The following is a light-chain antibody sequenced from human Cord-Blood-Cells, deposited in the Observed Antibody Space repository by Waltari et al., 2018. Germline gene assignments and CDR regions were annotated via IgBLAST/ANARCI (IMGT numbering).Light chain of an antibody. CDR3: CSYAGTVV. V-gene: IGLV2-11*01. CDR1: SSDVGGYNY. CDR2: DVS. J-gene: IGLJ2*01. Sequence: QSALTQPPPVSGSPGQSVTISCTGTSSDVGGYNYVSWYQQHPGKAPKLMIYDVSKRPSGVPDRFSGSKSGNTASLTISGLQAEDEADYYCCSYAGTVVFGGGTKLTVL.